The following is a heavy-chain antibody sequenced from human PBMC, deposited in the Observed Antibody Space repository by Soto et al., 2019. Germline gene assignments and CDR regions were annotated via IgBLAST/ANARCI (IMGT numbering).Heavy chain of an antibody. CDR2: ISAYNGNT. CDR1: GYTFTSYG. CDR3: ARKGPVIYYSALGQQLKYYYYYGMDV. J-gene: IGHJ6*02. V-gene: IGHV1-18*01. D-gene: IGHD6-13*01. Sequence: ASVKVSCKASGYTFTSYGISWVRQAPGQGLEWMGWISAYNGNTNYAQKLQGRVTMTTDTSTSTAYMELRSLRSDDTAVYYCARKGPVIYYSALGQQLKYYYYYGMDVWGQGTTVTVSS.